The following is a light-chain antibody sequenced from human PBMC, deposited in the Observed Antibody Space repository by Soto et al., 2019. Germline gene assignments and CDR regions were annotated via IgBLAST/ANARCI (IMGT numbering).Light chain of an antibody. J-gene: IGKJ1*01. V-gene: IGKV1-39*01. Sequence: DIQMTQSPSSLSASVGDRVTITCRASQSISSYLNWYQQKPGKAPKLLSYAASSLQSGVPSRFSGSGSGTDFNLTISSLQPEDFATYYCQQSYSTPWTFGQGTKVEIK. CDR1: QSISSY. CDR3: QQSYSTPWT. CDR2: AAS.